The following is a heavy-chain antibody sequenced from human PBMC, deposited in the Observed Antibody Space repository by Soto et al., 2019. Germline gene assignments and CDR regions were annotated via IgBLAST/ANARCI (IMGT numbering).Heavy chain of an antibody. Sequence: GGSLRLSCAASGFTFSNAWMSWVRQAPGKGLEWVGRIKSKTDGGITDYAAPVKGRFTIARDDSKNTLYLQMNCLQTEDTAVYYCTTDGIVVVPAAISDYYGMDVWGQGTTVTVSS. CDR2: IKSKTDGGIT. CDR3: TTDGIVVVPAAISDYYGMDV. J-gene: IGHJ6*02. CDR1: GFTFSNAW. V-gene: IGHV3-15*01. D-gene: IGHD2-2*02.